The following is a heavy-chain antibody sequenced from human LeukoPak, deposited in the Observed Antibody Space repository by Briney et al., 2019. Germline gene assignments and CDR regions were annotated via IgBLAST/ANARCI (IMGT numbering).Heavy chain of an antibody. CDR3: AVGATYAFDI. CDR1: GFTFSTYG. CDR2: IRYDGSNK. J-gene: IGHJ3*02. Sequence: GGSLRLSCAASGFTFSTYGLHWVRQAPGKGLEWVAFIRYDGSNKYYADSVKGRFTISRDNSKNTLYLQMNSLRAEDTAVYYCAVGATYAFDIWGQGTMVTVSS. V-gene: IGHV3-30*02. D-gene: IGHD1-26*01.